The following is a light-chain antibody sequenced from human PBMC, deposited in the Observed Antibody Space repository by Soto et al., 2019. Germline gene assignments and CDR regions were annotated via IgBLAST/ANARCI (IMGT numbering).Light chain of an antibody. CDR2: ATS. CDR3: QQSYTTLYT. Sequence: DIQMTQSPSSLSASVGDRVTITCRASQSISAYLNWYQQKPGKAPTLLIYATSSIQSGVPSRFSGSGSGTDFTLTISSLQPEDFATYYCQQSYTTLYTFGQGTKLEIK. CDR1: QSISAY. J-gene: IGKJ2*01. V-gene: IGKV1-39*01.